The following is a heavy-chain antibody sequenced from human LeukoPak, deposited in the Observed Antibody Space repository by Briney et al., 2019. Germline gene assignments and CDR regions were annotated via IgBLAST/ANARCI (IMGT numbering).Heavy chain of an antibody. CDR1: GYSFTSYW. CDR2: IYPGDSDT. D-gene: IGHD3-22*01. CDR3: ARQTYYYDSSGFESDY. J-gene: IGHJ4*02. V-gene: IGHV5-51*01. Sequence: GESLKISCKGSGYSFTSYWIGWVRQMPGKGLEWMGIIYPGDSDTRYSPSFQGQVTISADKSISTAYLQWSSLKASDTAMYYCARQTYYYDSSGFESDYWGQGTLVTVSS.